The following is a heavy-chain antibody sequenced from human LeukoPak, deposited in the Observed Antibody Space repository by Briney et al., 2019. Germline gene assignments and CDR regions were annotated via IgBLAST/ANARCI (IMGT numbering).Heavy chain of an antibody. D-gene: IGHD3-3*01. CDR3: ARGPMSGYFPLLY. CDR1: GGSITSYY. V-gene: IGHV4-59*08. CDR2: IYYSGST. J-gene: IGHJ4*02. Sequence: PSETLTLTCTVSGGSITSYYWSWIRQPPGKGLEWIGYIYYSGSTNYNPSLKSRVTISVDTSKNQFSLKLSSVTAADTAVYYCARGPMSGYFPLLYWGQGTLVTVSS.